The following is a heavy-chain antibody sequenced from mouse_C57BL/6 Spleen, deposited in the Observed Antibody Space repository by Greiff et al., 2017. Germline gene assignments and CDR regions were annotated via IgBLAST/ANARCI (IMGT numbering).Heavy chain of an antibody. D-gene: IGHD2-5*01. Sequence: EVQGVESGGGLVQPGGSLSLSCAASGFTFTDYYMSWVRQPPGKALEWLGFIRNKANGYTTEYSASVKGRFTISRDNSQSILYLQMNALRAEDSATYYCARYPPAGYSNYGYFDVWGTGTTVTVSS. CDR3: ARYPPAGYSNYGYFDV. V-gene: IGHV7-3*01. CDR2: IRNKANGYTT. J-gene: IGHJ1*03. CDR1: GFTFTDYY.